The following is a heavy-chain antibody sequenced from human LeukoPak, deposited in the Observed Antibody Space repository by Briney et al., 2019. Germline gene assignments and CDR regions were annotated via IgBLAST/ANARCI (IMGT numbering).Heavy chain of an antibody. D-gene: IGHD3-3*01. V-gene: IGHV4-61*08. CDR3: ARDRPNYDFWSGLTRDRGVGAFDI. Sequence: SETLSLTCTVSGGSINSGDYYWGWIRQPPGKGLEWIGYIYYSGSTNYNPSLKSRVTISVDTSKNQFSLKLSSVTAADTAVYYCARDRPNYDFWSGLTRDRGVGAFDIWGQGTMVTVSS. CDR2: IYYSGST. CDR1: GGSINSGDYY. J-gene: IGHJ3*02.